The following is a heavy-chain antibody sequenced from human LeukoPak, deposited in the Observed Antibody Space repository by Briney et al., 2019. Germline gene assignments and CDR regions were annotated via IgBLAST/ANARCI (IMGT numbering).Heavy chain of an antibody. Sequence: PSETLSLTCTVSGGSISSSSYYWGWIRQPPGKGLEWIGSIYYSGSTYYNPSLKSRVTISVDTSKNQFSLKLSSVTAADTAVYHCAGQGGSSDRWGQGTLVTVSS. J-gene: IGHJ5*02. CDR1: GGSISSSSYY. D-gene: IGHD6-19*01. CDR3: AGQGGSSDR. V-gene: IGHV4-39*01. CDR2: IYYSGST.